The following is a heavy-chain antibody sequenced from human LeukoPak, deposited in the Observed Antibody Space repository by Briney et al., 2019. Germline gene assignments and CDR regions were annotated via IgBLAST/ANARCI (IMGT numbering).Heavy chain of an antibody. CDR3: ARAIGCGHIWFDP. CDR2: ISSSSSTI. CDR1: GFTFSSYS. V-gene: IGHV3-48*01. Sequence: QPGGSLRLSCAASGFTFSSYSMNWVRQAPGKGLEWVSYISSSSSTIYYADSVKGRFTISRDNAKNSLYLQMNSLRAEDTSVYYCARAIGCGHIWFDPWGQGTLVTVSS. J-gene: IGHJ5*02. D-gene: IGHD2-21*01.